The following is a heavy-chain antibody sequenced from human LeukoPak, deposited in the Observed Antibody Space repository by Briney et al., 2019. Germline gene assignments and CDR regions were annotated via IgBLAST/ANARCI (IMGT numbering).Heavy chain of an antibody. CDR1: GYSFTSFY. V-gene: IGHV1-46*01. J-gene: IGHJ4*02. CDR3: ARDIEEFSY. Sequence: ASVKVSCKASGYSFTSFYIHWVRQAPGQGLEWMGIINAGGGSPRYAQKFQGRVTMTRDTSTSTVFMELSSLRSEDTAVYYCARDIEEFSYWGQGTLVTVSS. CDR2: INAGGGSP. D-gene: IGHD3-10*01.